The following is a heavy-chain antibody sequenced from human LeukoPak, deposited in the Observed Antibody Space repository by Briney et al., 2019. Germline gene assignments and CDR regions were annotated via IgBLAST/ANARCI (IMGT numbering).Heavy chain of an antibody. CDR2: IYYSVST. CDR1: GGSISSTSDY. V-gene: IGHV4-39*07. CDR3: ARLYGSGSYYKRRDNWFDP. D-gene: IGHD3-10*01. J-gene: IGHJ5*02. Sequence: SETLSLTCTVSGGSISSTSDYWGWIRQPPGKGLEWIGNIYYSVSTDYNPSLKSRVTISVDTSKNQFSLKLSSVTAADTAVYYCARLYGSGSYYKRRDNWFDPWGQGTLVTVSS.